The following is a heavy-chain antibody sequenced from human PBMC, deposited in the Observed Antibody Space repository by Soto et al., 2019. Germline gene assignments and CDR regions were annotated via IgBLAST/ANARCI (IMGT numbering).Heavy chain of an antibody. D-gene: IGHD2-2*01. CDR1: GYPFVSYG. J-gene: IGHJ5*02. Sequence: ASVKVTCKTSGYPFVSYGINWVRQAPGQGLEWMGWISPGSGNIIYAQKFQGRVTLTTDTSTSTVFMDLRSLRFDDTAVSYGARARMYHTSPDCWLETWGKGTRASVSS. CDR3: ARARMYHTSPDCWLET. CDR2: ISPGSGNI. V-gene: IGHV1-18*01.